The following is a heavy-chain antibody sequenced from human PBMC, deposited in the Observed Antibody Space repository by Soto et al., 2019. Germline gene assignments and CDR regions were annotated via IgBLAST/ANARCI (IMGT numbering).Heavy chain of an antibody. V-gene: IGHV1-2*02. Sequence: ASVKVSCKASGYIFTGYYIQWVRQAPGQGLEWMGWINTKTGGTKYAQKFQGRVTMTRDTSINTAYMEVSRLRSDDTAVYYCATDEVAFDMWGQGTMVTVSS. CDR2: INTKTGGT. CDR3: ATDEVAFDM. CDR1: GYIFTGYY. J-gene: IGHJ3*02.